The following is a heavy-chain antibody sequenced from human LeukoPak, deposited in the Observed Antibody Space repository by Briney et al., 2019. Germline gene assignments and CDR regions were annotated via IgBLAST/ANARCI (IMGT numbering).Heavy chain of an antibody. J-gene: IGHJ4*02. CDR2: IYPADSDT. Sequence: GESLKISCKGSGYSFTTSWIARVRQMPGKGLEWMGIIYPADSDTRYSPSFKGQVTISADKSINTAYLQWSRLKASDSAMYYCARQRSSAWHADYWGQGTLVTVS. V-gene: IGHV5-51*01. CDR1: GYSFTTSW. D-gene: IGHD2-2*01. CDR3: ARQRSSAWHADY.